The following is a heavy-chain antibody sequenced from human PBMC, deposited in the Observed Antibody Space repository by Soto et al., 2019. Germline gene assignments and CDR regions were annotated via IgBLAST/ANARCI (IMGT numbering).Heavy chain of an antibody. Sequence: PVGSLRLSCASSVFTFSSYGMHCVRESPGKWLEWVAIISYDGSNKYYADSVKGRFTISRDNSKNTLYLEMNSLRTEDTAIYYCAKEQTPHYYHSSAYKGPFEYWGQGTLVNVSS. J-gene: IGHJ4*02. V-gene: IGHV3-30*18. CDR1: VFTFSSYG. CDR2: ISYDGSNK. CDR3: AKEQTPHYYHSSAYKGPFEY. D-gene: IGHD3-22*01.